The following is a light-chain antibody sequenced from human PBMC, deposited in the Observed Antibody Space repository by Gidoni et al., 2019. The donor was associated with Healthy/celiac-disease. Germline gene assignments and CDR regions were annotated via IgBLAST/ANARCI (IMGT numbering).Light chain of an antibody. CDR1: QSVSSN. CDR2: GAS. Sequence: EIVMTQSPATLSVSPGERATLSCRASQSVSSNLAWYQQKPGQAPRLLIYGASTRATGIPARFSGSGSGTEFTLTISSLKSEDFAVCYCQQYNNWPRTFGQGTKVEIK. J-gene: IGKJ1*01. V-gene: IGKV3-15*01. CDR3: QQYNNWPRT.